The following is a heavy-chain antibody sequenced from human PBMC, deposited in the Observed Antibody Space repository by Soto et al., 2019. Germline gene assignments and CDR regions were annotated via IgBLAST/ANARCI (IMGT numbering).Heavy chain of an antibody. V-gene: IGHV3-30-3*01. CDR2: IPYDGSNK. J-gene: IGHJ6*02. Sequence: PGGSLRLSCAASGFTFSSYAMHWVRQAPGKGLEWVAVIPYDGSNKYYADSVKGRFTISRDNSKNTLYLQMNSLRAEDTAVYYCARDRGYDAHDYYYNAMDVWGQGTTVTVSS. CDR3: ARDRGYDAHDYYYNAMDV. D-gene: IGHD2-15*01. CDR1: GFTFSSYA.